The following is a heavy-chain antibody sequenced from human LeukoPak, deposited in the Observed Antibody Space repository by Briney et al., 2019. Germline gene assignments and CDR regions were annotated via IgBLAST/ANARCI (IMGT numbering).Heavy chain of an antibody. CDR2: INPNSGGT. CDR3: ARDQGEMATIPDY. D-gene: IGHD5-24*01. V-gene: IGHV1-2*02. J-gene: IGHJ4*02. CDR1: GYTFTGYY. Sequence: ASVKVSFKASGYTFTGYYMHWVRQAPGQGLEWMGWINPNSGGTNYAQKFQGRVTMTRDTSIATAYMELSRLRSVDTAVYYCARDQGEMATIPDYWGQGTLVTVSS.